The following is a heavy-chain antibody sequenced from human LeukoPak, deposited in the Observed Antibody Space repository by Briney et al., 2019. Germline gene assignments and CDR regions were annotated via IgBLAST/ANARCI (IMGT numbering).Heavy chain of an antibody. D-gene: IGHD6-13*01. CDR2: INHSGST. CDR3: ARGRRRAAAGAHWFDP. Sequence: SETLSLTCAVYGGSFSGYYWSWIRQPPGKGLEWIGEINHSGSTNYNPSLKSRVTISVDTSKNQFSLKLSSVTAADTAVYYCARGRRRAAAGAHWFDPRGQGTLVTVSS. J-gene: IGHJ5*02. V-gene: IGHV4-34*01. CDR1: GGSFSGYY.